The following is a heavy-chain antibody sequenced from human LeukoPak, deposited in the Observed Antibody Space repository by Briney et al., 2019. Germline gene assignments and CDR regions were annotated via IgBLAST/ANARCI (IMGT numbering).Heavy chain of an antibody. CDR2: ISPDGSTT. D-gene: IGHD3-3*01. CDR1: GFTFSRYW. V-gene: IGHV3-74*03. J-gene: IGHJ4*02. Sequence: PGGSLRLSCAASGFTFSRYWMHWVRQAPGKGLMWVSRISPDGSTTLYADSVKGRFTISRDNAKNTLYLQMNSLGAEDTAVYYCARGPQKYEYYFDYWGQGTLVTVSS. CDR3: ARGPQKYEYYFDY.